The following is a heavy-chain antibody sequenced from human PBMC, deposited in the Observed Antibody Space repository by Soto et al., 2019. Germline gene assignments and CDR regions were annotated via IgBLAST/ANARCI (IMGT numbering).Heavy chain of an antibody. V-gene: IGHV3-48*01. CDR3: VFFFQAEDGIRDTVPVSAFLLNRSSDL. Sequence: KGLEWVSYISSSSSTIYYADSVKGRFTIYRDNDKNSLYLQMNSLRAEDTAVYYCVFFFQAEDGIRDTVPVSAFLLNRSSDL. J-gene: IGHJ2*01. CDR2: ISSSSSTI. D-gene: IGHD2-15*01.